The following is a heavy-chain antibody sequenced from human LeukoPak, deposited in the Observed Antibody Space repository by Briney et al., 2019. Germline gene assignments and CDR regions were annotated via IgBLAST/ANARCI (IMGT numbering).Heavy chain of an antibody. J-gene: IGHJ5*02. CDR1: GGSISSGSYY. Sequence: PSETLSLTCTVSGGSISSGSYYWSWIRQPAGKGLEWIGRIYTSGSTNYNPSLKSRVTISVDTSKNQFSLKLSSVTAADTAVYYCARHPIGVGKFDPWGQGILVTVSS. V-gene: IGHV4-61*02. CDR2: IYTSGST. D-gene: IGHD3-22*01. CDR3: ARHPIGVGKFDP.